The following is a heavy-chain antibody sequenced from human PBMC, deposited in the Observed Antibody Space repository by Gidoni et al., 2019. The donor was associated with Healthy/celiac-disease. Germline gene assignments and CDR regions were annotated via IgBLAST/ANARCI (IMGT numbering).Heavy chain of an antibody. CDR3: AKDRAARRDRYFDY. J-gene: IGHJ4*02. Sequence: QVQLVESGGGVVQPGRSLRRSCAASGFPFSSYGMHWVRQAPGKGLEWVSVISYDGSNKYYADSVKGRFTISRDNSKSTLYLQMNSLRAEDTAVYYCAKDRAARRDRYFDYWGQGTLVTVSS. CDR1: GFPFSSYG. CDR2: ISYDGSNK. D-gene: IGHD6-6*01. V-gene: IGHV3-30*18.